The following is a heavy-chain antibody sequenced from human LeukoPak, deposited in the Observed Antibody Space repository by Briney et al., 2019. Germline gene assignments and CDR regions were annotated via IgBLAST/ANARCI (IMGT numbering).Heavy chain of an antibody. D-gene: IGHD4-23*01. Sequence: HPGGSLRLSCAASGFTFSSYAMHWVRQAPGKGLEWVAVISYDGSNKYYADSVKGRFTISGDNSKNTLYLQMNSLRAEDTAVYYCARDASPKGKFDYWGQGTLVTVSS. CDR1: GFTFSSYA. V-gene: IGHV3-30-3*01. J-gene: IGHJ4*02. CDR3: ARDASPKGKFDY. CDR2: ISYDGSNK.